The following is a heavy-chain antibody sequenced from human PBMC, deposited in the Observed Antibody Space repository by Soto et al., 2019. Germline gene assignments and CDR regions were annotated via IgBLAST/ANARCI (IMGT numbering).Heavy chain of an antibody. J-gene: IGHJ1*01. Sequence: ASVKVSCKASGYTFTGYYMHWVRQAPGQGLEWMGWINPNSGGTNYAQKFQGWVTMTRDTSISTAYMELSRLRSDDTAVYYCARGQADRYVILSGYPLPPYYQHWGQGTLVTVSS. CDR3: ARGQADRYVILSGYPLPPYYQH. V-gene: IGHV1-2*04. CDR2: INPNSGGT. CDR1: GYTFTGYY. D-gene: IGHD3-9*01.